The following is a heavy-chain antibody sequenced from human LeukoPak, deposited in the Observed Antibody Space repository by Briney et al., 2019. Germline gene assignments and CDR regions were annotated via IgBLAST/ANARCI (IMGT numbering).Heavy chain of an antibody. J-gene: IGHJ6*04. Sequence: PGGPLRLSCAASVFTFSSYWMSGVPHAPGKGGEWVANIKQDGREKYYVDSVKRRFTLSRDNDKNSLYLQMNSLRAEDKAVYYCARDSCLTMVRGVIVYYYYYGMDVWGKGTKVTVSS. CDR2: IKQDGREK. D-gene: IGHD3-10*01. V-gene: IGHV3-7*03. CDR3: ARDSCLTMVRGVIVYYYYYGMDV. CDR1: VFTFSSYW.